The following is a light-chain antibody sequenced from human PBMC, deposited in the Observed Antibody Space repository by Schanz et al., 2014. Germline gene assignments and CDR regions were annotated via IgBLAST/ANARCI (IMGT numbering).Light chain of an antibody. Sequence: QSVLTQPPSVSGAPGQRVTISCTGSTSNIGAGYEVHWYQQLPEAAPQLLIYDNTSRPSGVPDRFSGSVSGTSASLAIARLQTEDEADYYCQSYDISLSVLYVFGTGTKLTVL. J-gene: IGLJ1*01. CDR3: QSYDISLSVLYV. CDR2: DNT. CDR1: TSNIGAGYE. V-gene: IGLV1-40*01.